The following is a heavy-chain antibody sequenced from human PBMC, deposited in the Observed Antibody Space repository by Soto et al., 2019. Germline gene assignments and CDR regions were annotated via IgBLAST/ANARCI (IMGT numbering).Heavy chain of an antibody. CDR2: ISYDGSNK. Sequence: QVQLVESGGGVVQPGRSLRLSCAASGFTFSSYGMHWVRQAPGKGLEWVAVISYDGSNKYYADSVKGRFTISRDNSKNTLYLQMNSLRAEDTAVYYCAKAAAVYYFDYWGQGTLVTVSS. D-gene: IGHD6-25*01. CDR1: GFTFSSYG. CDR3: AKAAAVYYFDY. J-gene: IGHJ4*02. V-gene: IGHV3-30*18.